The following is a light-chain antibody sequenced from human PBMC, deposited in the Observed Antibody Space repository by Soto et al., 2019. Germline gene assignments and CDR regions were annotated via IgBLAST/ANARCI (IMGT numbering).Light chain of an antibody. CDR1: PPISVY. CDR2: AAS. J-gene: IGKJ4*01. Sequence: DIRMTQSPSSLFAFVGDTVTITCQTGPPISVYLNWYQQKPGQAPTLLISAASTLQSVVPSRFSGSRNGTHFTLSISDLGPEDFAANYCQQTYAAPLTFGGGTRVEI. V-gene: IGKV1-39*01. CDR3: QQTYAAPLT.